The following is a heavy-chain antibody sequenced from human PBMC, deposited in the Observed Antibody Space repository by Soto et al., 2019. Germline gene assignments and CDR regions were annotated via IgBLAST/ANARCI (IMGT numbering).Heavy chain of an antibody. D-gene: IGHD6-13*01. J-gene: IGHJ4*02. Sequence: GGSLRLSCAAAGFTFSNYAMSWVRQAPGKGLQWVAVISNNGVSTYYADSVKGRFTISRDNSKNTLYLQMNSLRAEDSAIYYCADAKSRAAAAAYFAYWGQGTLVTVSS. CDR1: GFTFSNYA. V-gene: IGHV3-23*01. CDR3: ADAKSRAAAAAYFAY. CDR2: ISNNGVST.